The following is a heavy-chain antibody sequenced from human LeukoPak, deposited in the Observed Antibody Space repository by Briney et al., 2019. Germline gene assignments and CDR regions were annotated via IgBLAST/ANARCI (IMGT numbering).Heavy chain of an antibody. D-gene: IGHD3-22*01. J-gene: IGHJ4*02. CDR2: IYHSGST. V-gene: IGHV4-4*02. CDR1: GFTFSSYAM. Sequence: GSLRLSCAASGFTFSSYAMSWVRQPPGKGLEWIGEIYHSGSTHYNPSLKSRVTISVDKSKNQFSLKLSSVTAADTAVYYCARACNYYDSSGYCSRGAFDYWGQGTLVTVSS. CDR3: ARACNYYDSSGYCSRGAFDY.